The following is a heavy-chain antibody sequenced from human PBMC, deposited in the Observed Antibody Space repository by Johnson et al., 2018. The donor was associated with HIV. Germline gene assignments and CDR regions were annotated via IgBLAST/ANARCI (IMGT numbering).Heavy chain of an antibody. V-gene: IGHV3-30*03. CDR2: ISYDGSNK. J-gene: IGHJ3*02. CDR3: ASQGAPAFDI. CDR1: GFTFSSYG. Sequence: QVQLVESGGGAVQPGRSLRLSCAASGFTFSSYGMHWVRQAPGKGLEWGAVISYDGSNKYYADSVKGRFTISRDNSKNTLYLQMNSLRAEDTAVYYCASQGAPAFDIWGQGTMDTVSS.